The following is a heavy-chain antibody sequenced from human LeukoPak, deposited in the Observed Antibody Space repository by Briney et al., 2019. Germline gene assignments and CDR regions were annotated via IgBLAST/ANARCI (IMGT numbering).Heavy chain of an antibody. CDR2: INHSGST. CDR3: AREVRGGGKFDY. J-gene: IGHJ4*02. D-gene: IGHD2-21*01. Sequence: KPGGSLRLSCAASGFTFSSYAMSWVRQPPGKGLEWIGEINHSGSTNYNPSLKSRVTISVDTSKNQFSLKLSSVTAADTAVYYCAREVRGGGKFDYWGQGTLVTVSS. V-gene: IGHV4-34*01. CDR1: GFTFSSYA.